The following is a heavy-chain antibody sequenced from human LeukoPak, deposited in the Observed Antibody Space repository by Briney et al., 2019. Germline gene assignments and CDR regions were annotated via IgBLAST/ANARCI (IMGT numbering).Heavy chain of an antibody. CDR3: ARRGVEMAPVRPDNWFDP. D-gene: IGHD5-24*01. V-gene: IGHV4-59*08. Sequence: SETLSLTCTVSGGSISSSYWGWIRQPPGKGLEWIGYISYSGSTRYNASLKSRVTLSVDTSKNQFSLKVNSVTAADTAVYYCARRGVEMAPVRPDNWFDPWGQGILVTVSS. J-gene: IGHJ5*02. CDR1: GGSISSSY. CDR2: ISYSGST.